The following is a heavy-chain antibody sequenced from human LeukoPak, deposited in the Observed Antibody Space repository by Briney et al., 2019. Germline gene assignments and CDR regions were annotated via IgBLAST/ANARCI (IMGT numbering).Heavy chain of an antibody. CDR3: AKLEDIVVVPAATDAFDI. CDR1: GFTFSSYS. Sequence: PGGSLRLSCVGSGFTFSSYSMNWVRQAPGKGLEWVSSISSDGNDIYDADSVKGRFTISRDNAKNSVYLQMNSLRAEDTAAYYCAKLEDIVVVPAATDAFDIWGQGTMVTVSS. CDR2: ISSDGNDI. J-gene: IGHJ3*02. V-gene: IGHV3-21*01. D-gene: IGHD2-2*01.